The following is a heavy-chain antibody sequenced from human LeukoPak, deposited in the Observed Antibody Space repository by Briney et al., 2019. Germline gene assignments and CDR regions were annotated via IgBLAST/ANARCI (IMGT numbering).Heavy chain of an antibody. CDR1: GYTFTNYY. V-gene: IGHV1-46*01. CDR2: INPSGGSI. J-gene: IGHJ3*02. CDR3: ASMGHKRWLQGDDAFDI. Sequence: GASVKVSCKASGYTFTNYYIHWVRQAPGQGLEWMGIINPSGGSISYAQKFQGRVTMTRDTSISTAYMELSRLRSDDTAVYYCASMGHKRWLQGDDAFDIWGQGTMVTVSS. D-gene: IGHD5-24*01.